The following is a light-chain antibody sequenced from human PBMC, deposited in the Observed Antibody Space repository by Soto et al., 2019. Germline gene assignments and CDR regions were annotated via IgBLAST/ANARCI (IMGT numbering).Light chain of an antibody. CDR1: NTNIGAGYD. J-gene: IGLJ3*02. CDR3: QSYYSSRGDLKV. CDR2: ANI. V-gene: IGLV1-40*01. Sequence: QSVLTQPPSVSGAPGQRVSISCTGSNTNIGAGYDVNWYQQLPGTAPKLLIYANINRPSGVPDRFSGSKSGASAFLVITGLQAEDEADYYCQSYYSSRGDLKVFGGGTKLTVL.